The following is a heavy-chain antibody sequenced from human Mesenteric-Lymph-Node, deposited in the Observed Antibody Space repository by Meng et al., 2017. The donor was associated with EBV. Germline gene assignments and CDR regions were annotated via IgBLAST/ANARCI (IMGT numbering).Heavy chain of an antibody. CDR1: GGSFSGYY. J-gene: IGHJ4*02. V-gene: IGHV4-34*01. CDR2: INHSGST. D-gene: IGHD2-15*01. Sequence: QVQLQQWGAGVLGSGDNPSLTCAVYGGSFSGYYWTWIRQPPGTGLEWIGEINHSGSTYYSPSLESRVTISADTAKNQISLKLSSVTAADTAVYYCARDCSGGTSCFDYWGQGTLVTVSS. CDR3: ARDCSGGTSCFDY.